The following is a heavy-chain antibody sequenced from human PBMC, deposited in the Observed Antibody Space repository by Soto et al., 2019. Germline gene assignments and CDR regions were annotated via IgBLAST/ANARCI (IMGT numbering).Heavy chain of an antibody. D-gene: IGHD3-10*01. CDR1: GGSISSYY. CDR2: VHHSWGS. V-gene: IGHV4-59*03. J-gene: IGHJ6*02. Sequence: QVQLQESGPGLVKPSETLSLSCTVSGGSISSYYWSWFRQSPGKRMEWIGYVHHSWGSSYNPSLQSRVARSLDTSKSQFSLKVTSVTATGTAVYYWALQGFGPLHGLVDVWCQGTTVTVSS. CDR3: ALQGFGPLHGLVDV.